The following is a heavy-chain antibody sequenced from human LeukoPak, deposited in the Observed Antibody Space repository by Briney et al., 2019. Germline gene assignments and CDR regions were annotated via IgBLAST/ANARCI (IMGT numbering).Heavy chain of an antibody. D-gene: IGHD3-10*01. V-gene: IGHV3-74*01. CDR1: GFTFSSYW. CDR2: INSDGSST. J-gene: IGHJ4*02. Sequence: GGSLRLFCAASGFTFSSYWMHWVRQAPGKGLVWVSRINSDGSSTSYADSVKGRFTISRDNAKNTLYLQMNSLRAEDTAVYYCARAYGSGSYLEYYFDYWGQGTLVTVSS. CDR3: ARAYGSGSYLEYYFDY.